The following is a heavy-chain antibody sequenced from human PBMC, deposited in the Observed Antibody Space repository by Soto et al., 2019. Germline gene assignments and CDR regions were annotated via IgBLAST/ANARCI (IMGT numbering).Heavy chain of an antibody. J-gene: IGHJ4*02. CDR2: ITTSGGNT. Sequence: EVQLLESGGGLVQPGGSLRLSCAASGFTFSTYAMRWVRQAPGEGLEWISVITTSGGNTYYADSVKGRFTISRDNSKNTLYLQMNSLRAEDTAVYYCAKDRWGGCNGGDCYSSFDYWGQGTLVTVSS. CDR3: AKDRWGGCNGGDCYSSFDY. V-gene: IGHV3-23*01. CDR1: GFTFSTYA. D-gene: IGHD2-21*02.